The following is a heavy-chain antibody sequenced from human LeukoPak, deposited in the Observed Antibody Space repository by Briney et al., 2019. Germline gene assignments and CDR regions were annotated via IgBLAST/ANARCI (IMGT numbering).Heavy chain of an antibody. CDR2: IYSGGST. D-gene: IGHD1-1*01. J-gene: IGHJ4*02. Sequence: PGGSLRLSCAASGFTVSSNHMSWVRQAPGKGLEWVSVIYSGGSTDYADSVKGRFTISRDILKNTLYLQMNSLRAEDTAVYYCSRGSAGYSWGQGTLVTVSS. V-gene: IGHV3-53*01. CDR3: SRGSAGYS. CDR1: GFTVSSNH.